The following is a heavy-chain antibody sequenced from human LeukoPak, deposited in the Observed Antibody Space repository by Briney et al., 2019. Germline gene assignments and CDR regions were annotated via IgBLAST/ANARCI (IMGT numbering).Heavy chain of an antibody. J-gene: IGHJ4*02. V-gene: IGHV3-23*01. CDR1: GFTFSSYA. CDR3: AKALKARVVVPAAISY. Sequence: RPGGSLRLSCAASGFTFSSYAMSWVRQAPGKGLEWVSVISGSGGSTYYADSVKGRFTISRDISKNTLYLQMNSLRAEDTAVYYCAKALKARVVVPAAISYWGQGTLVTVSS. D-gene: IGHD2-2*01. CDR2: ISGSGGST.